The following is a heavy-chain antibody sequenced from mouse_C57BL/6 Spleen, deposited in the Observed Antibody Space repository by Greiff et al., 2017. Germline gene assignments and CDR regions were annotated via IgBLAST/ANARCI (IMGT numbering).Heavy chain of an antibody. D-gene: IGHD3-2*02. Sequence: EVQLVESGEGLVKPGGSLKLSCAASGFTFSSYAMSWVRQTPEKRLEWVAYISSGGDDIYYADTVKGRFTISRDNARNTLYLQMSSLKSEDTAMYYCTRDQGTYYSMDYWGQGTSVTVSS. CDR1: GFTFSSYA. CDR2: ISSGGDDI. CDR3: TRDQGTYYSMDY. V-gene: IGHV5-9-1*02. J-gene: IGHJ4*01.